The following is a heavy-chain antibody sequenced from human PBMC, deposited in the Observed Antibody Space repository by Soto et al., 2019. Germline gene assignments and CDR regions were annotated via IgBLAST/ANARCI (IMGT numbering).Heavy chain of an antibody. D-gene: IGHD6-19*01. CDR3: ARDRSQYSSGGEDY. Sequence: PGGSLRLSCAASGFPFSSYWMSWVRQAPGKGLEWVANIKQDGGEKYYVDSVKGRFTISRDNAKNSLYLQMNSLRAEDTAEYYCARDRSQYSSGGEDYWGQGTLVTVSS. CDR2: IKQDGGEK. J-gene: IGHJ4*02. CDR1: GFPFSSYW. V-gene: IGHV3-7*01.